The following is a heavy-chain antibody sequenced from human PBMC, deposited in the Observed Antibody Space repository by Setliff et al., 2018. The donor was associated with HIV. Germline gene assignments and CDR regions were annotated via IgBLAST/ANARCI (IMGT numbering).Heavy chain of an antibody. D-gene: IGHD3-10*01. CDR1: GFTFGDYA. Sequence: SLRLSCTTSGFTFGDYAMTWVRQAPGKGLEWLGFIRRQTYGGKTAYAASVKGRFTISRDDSKNTAYLQMNSPKTEDTAVYYCTRLYGSGSPYWGQGTLVTVSS. V-gene: IGHV3-49*04. J-gene: IGHJ4*02. CDR3: TRLYGSGSPY. CDR2: IRRQTYGGKT.